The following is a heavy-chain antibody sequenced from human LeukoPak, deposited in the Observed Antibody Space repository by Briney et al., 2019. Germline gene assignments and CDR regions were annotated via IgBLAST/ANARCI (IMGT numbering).Heavy chain of an antibody. CDR2: IYHSGST. J-gene: IGHJ5*02. CDR1: GYSISSGYY. CDR3: ARALVKNWFDP. Sequence: SETLSLTCAVSGYSISSGYYWGWIRQPPGKGLEWIGSIYHSGSTYYNPSLKSRVTMSVDTSKNQFSLKLSSVTAADTAVYYCARALVKNWFDPSGQGTLVTVSS. D-gene: IGHD2-2*01. V-gene: IGHV4-38-2*01.